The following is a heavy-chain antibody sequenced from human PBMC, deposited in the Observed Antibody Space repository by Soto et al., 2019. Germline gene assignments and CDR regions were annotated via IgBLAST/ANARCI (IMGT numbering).Heavy chain of an antibody. V-gene: IGHV3-30*18. Sequence: QVQLVESGGGVVQPGRSLRLSCAASGLTFSSYGMHWVRQAPGKGLEWVAVISYDGSNKYYADSVKGRFTISRDNSKNTLYLQMNSLRAEDTAVYYCAKGADYFDYWGQGTLVTVSS. CDR1: GLTFSSYG. J-gene: IGHJ4*02. CDR3: AKGADYFDY. CDR2: ISYDGSNK.